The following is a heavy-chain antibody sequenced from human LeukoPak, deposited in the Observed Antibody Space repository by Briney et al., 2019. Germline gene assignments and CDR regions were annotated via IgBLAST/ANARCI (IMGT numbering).Heavy chain of an antibody. J-gene: IGHJ4*02. CDR1: GFTFSDYY. D-gene: IGHD3-16*01. CDR2: ISSSSSYT. V-gene: IGHV3-11*06. CDR3: ARDRWSLGY. Sequence: GSLGLSCAASGFTFSDYYMSWIRQAPGKGLEWVSYISSSSSYTNYADSVKGRFTISRDNAKNSLYLQMNSLRAEDTAVYYCARDRWSLGYWGQGTLVTVSS.